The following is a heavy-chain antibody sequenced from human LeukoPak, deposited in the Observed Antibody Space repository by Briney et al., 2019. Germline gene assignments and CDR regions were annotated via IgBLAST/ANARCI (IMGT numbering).Heavy chain of an antibody. D-gene: IGHD3-10*01. CDR1: GFTFNNYA. Sequence: GGSLRLSCAASGFTFNNYAMNWVRQAPGKGLEWVSAISGSGGNTYYADSVKGRFTISRDNSKNTLYLQINSLRAEDTAVYYCAKGGNTMVRGLITYWGQGTLVTVSS. CDR2: ISGSGGNT. J-gene: IGHJ4*02. V-gene: IGHV3-23*01. CDR3: AKGGNTMVRGLITY.